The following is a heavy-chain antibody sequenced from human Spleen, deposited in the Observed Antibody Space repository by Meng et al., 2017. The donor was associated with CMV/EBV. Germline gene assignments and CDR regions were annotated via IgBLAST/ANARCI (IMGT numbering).Heavy chain of an antibody. D-gene: IGHD3-3*01. Sequence: GGSLRLSCAASGFTFDDYAMHWVRQAPGKGLEWVSGISWNSGSIGYADSVKGRFTISRDNAKNSLYLQMNSLRAEDTALYYCARGGTIFGVPEYYWGQGTLVTVSS. CDR3: ARGGTIFGVPEYY. CDR1: GFTFDDYA. J-gene: IGHJ4*02. V-gene: IGHV3-9*01. CDR2: ISWNSGSI.